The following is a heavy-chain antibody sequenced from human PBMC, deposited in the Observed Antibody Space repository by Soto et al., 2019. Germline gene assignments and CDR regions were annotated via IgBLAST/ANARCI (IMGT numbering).Heavy chain of an antibody. D-gene: IGHD6-19*01. CDR3: AKGRSGIAVAGHFDY. V-gene: IGHV3-9*01. Sequence: EVQLVESGGGLVQPGRSLRLSCAASGFTFDDYAMHWVRQAPGKGLEWVSGISWNSGSIGYADSVKGRFTISRDNAKNSLYLQMNSLRAEDTALYYCAKGRSGIAVAGHFDYWGQGTLVTVSS. J-gene: IGHJ4*02. CDR2: ISWNSGSI. CDR1: GFTFDDYA.